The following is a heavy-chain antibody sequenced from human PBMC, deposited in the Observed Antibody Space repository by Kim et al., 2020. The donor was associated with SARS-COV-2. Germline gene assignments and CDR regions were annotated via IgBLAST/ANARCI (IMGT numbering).Heavy chain of an antibody. J-gene: IGHJ6*02. Sequence: SETLSLTCTVSGGSISSSSYYWGWIRQPPGKGLEWIGSIYYSGSTYYNPSLKSRVTISVDTSKNQFSLKLSSVTAADTAVYYCARHVDYSSSWYGYYYGMDVWGQGTTVTDSS. V-gene: IGHV4-39*01. CDR2: IYYSGST. D-gene: IGHD6-13*01. CDR1: GGSISSSSYY. CDR3: ARHVDYSSSWYGYYYGMDV.